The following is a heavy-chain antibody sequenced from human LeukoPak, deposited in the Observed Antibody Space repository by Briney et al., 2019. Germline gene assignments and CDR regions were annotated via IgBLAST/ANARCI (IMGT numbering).Heavy chain of an antibody. J-gene: IGHJ3*02. Sequence: PGGSLSLSCAASGFTFSSYAMHWVRQAPGKGLEWVAVISYDGSNKYYADSVKGRFTISRDNSKNTLYLQMNSLRAEDTAVYYCAREPKDSSGYSGVDAFDIWGQGTMVTVSS. CDR3: AREPKDSSGYSGVDAFDI. CDR2: ISYDGSNK. V-gene: IGHV3-30-3*01. CDR1: GFTFSSYA. D-gene: IGHD3-22*01.